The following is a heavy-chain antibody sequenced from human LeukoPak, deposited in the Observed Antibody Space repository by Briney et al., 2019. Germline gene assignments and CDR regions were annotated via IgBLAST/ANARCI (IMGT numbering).Heavy chain of an antibody. J-gene: IGHJ4*02. CDR3: ARRGDNEGYDY. CDR2: NNPNSGGS. Sequence: ASVKVSCKASGYTFTDYYIHWVRQAPGQGLEWMGWNNPNSGGSNNAQKFQGRVTMTRDTSISTAYMELSSLRSGDTAVFYCARRGDNEGYDYWGQGTLVTVSS. CDR1: GYTFTDYY. V-gene: IGHV1-2*02. D-gene: IGHD1-1*01.